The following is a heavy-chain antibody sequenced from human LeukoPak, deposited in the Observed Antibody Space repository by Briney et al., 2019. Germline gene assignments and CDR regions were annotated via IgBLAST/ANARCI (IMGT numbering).Heavy chain of an antibody. Sequence: PSQTLSLTCTVSGGSISSGDYYWSWIRQPPGKGLEWIGYIYYSGSTYYNPSLKCRVTISVDTSKNQFSLKVSSVTAADTAVYYCARLVVTLRAFDYWGQGTLVTVSS. J-gene: IGHJ4*02. CDR2: IYYSGST. D-gene: IGHD4-23*01. V-gene: IGHV4-30-4*01. CDR3: ARLVVTLRAFDY. CDR1: GGSISSGDYY.